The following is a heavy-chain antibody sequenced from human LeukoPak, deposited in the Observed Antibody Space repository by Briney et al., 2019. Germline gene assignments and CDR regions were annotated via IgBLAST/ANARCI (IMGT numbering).Heavy chain of an antibody. J-gene: IGHJ3*02. CDR2: IIPIFGTA. V-gene: IGHV1-69*13. CDR3: ARSGLMDVDYGDYPDAFDI. CDR1: GGTFSSYA. D-gene: IGHD4-17*01. Sequence: SVKVSCKASGGTFSSYAISWVRQAPGQGLEWMGGIIPIFGTANYAQKFQGRVTITADESTSTAYMELSSLRSEDTAVYYCARSGLMDVDYGDYPDAFDIWGQGTMVTASS.